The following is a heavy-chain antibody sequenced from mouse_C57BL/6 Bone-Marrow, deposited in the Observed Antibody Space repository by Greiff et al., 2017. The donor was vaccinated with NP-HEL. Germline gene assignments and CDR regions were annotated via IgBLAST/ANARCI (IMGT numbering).Heavy chain of an antibody. CDR2: IDPSDSYT. V-gene: IGHV1-69*01. Sequence: QVQLQQPGAELVMPGASVKLSCKASGYTFTSYWMHWVKQRPGQGLEWIGEIDPSDSYTNYNQKFKGKSTLTVDKSSSTAYMQLSSLTSEDSAVYYCARGRRVDYWGQGTSVTVSS. CDR1: GYTFTSYW. D-gene: IGHD2-12*01. J-gene: IGHJ4*01. CDR3: ARGRRVDY.